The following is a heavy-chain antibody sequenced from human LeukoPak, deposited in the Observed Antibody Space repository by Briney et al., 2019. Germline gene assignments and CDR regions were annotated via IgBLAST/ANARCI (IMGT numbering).Heavy chain of an antibody. CDR2: INHSGFT. Sequence: SETLSLTRSVYGGSFSGYYWSWIRQPPGKGLEWIGEINHSGFTNYNPSLKSRVTISVDTSKNHFSLKLSSVTAADTAVYYCARTPYYYYYGMDVWGQGTTVTVSS. CDR1: GGSFSGYY. D-gene: IGHD2-15*01. V-gene: IGHV4-34*01. J-gene: IGHJ6*02. CDR3: ARTPYYYYYGMDV.